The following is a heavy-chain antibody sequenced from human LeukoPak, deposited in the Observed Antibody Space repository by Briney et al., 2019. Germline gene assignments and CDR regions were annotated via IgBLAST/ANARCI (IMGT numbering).Heavy chain of an antibody. J-gene: IGHJ3*02. D-gene: IGHD2-8*01. Sequence: SETLSLTCTVSGGSISSYYWSWIRQPPGKGLEWIGYIYYSGSTNYNPSLKSRVTISVDTSKNQFSLKLSSVTAADTAVYYCARGQYCTNGVCYHDAFDIWGQGTMVTVS. CDR1: GGSISSYY. CDR2: IYYSGST. CDR3: ARGQYCTNGVCYHDAFDI. V-gene: IGHV4-59*01.